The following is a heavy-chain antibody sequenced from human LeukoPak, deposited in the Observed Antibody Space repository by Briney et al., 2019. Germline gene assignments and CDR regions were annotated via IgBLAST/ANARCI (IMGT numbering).Heavy chain of an antibody. Sequence: SETLSLTCTVSGGSISSYYWSWIRQPPGKGLEWIGYIYYSGSTYYNPSLKSRVTISVDTSKNQFSLKLSSVTAADTAVYYCARDSSHDYGVIDAFDIWGQGTMVTVSS. CDR3: ARDSSHDYGVIDAFDI. J-gene: IGHJ3*02. V-gene: IGHV4-59*12. CDR1: GGSISSYY. CDR2: IYYSGST. D-gene: IGHD4-17*01.